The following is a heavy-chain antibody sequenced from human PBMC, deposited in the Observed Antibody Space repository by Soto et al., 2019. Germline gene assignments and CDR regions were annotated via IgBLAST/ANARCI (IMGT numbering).Heavy chain of an antibody. J-gene: IGHJ4*02. V-gene: IGHV4-4*02. Sequence: SETLSLTCAVSGGSISSSNWWSWVRQPPGKGLEWIGEIYHSGSTNYNPSLKSRVTISVDKSKNQFSLKLGSVTAADTAVYYCARSRYSQYYFDYWGQGTLVTVSS. CDR2: IYHSGST. CDR3: ARSRYSQYYFDY. D-gene: IGHD5-18*01. CDR1: GGSISSSNW.